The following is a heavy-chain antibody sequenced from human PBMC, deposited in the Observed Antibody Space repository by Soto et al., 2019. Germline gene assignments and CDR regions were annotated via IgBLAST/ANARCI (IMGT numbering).Heavy chain of an antibody. Sequence: SETLSLTCTVSGGSISSGDYYWGWIRQPPGKGLEWIGYIYYSGSTYYNPSLKSRVTISVDTSKNQFSLKLSSVTAADTAVYYCARDLVVYASRDYYYGMDVWGQGTTVNVSS. CDR1: GGSISSGDYY. V-gene: IGHV4-30-4*01. J-gene: IGHJ6*02. D-gene: IGHD2-8*01. CDR2: IYYSGST. CDR3: ARDLVVYASRDYYYGMDV.